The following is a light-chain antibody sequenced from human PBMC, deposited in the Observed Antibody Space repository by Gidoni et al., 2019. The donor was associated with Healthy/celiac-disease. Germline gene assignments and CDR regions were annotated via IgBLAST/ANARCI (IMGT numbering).Light chain of an antibody. CDR1: HSVSSSY. CDR3: QQYGSSPPT. Sequence: EIVLTQSPGTLSLSPGERATLSCRASHSVSSSYLAWYQQKPGQATRLLIYGASSRATGIPDRFSGSGSGTDFALTISRLEPEDFAVYYCQQYGSSPPTFGQGTKVEIK. V-gene: IGKV3-20*01. CDR2: GAS. J-gene: IGKJ1*01.